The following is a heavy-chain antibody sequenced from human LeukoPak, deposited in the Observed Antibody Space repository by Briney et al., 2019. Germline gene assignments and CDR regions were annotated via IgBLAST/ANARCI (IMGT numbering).Heavy chain of an antibody. CDR1: GFTFSNSG. V-gene: IGHV3-7*02. Sequence: GGFLRLSCAASGFTFSNSGMSWVRQAPGKGLEWVANINQDGSEKNCVDSVKGRFTISRDNAKNSLYLQMNSLRAEDTAVYYCANNRASLDYWGQGTLVTVSS. J-gene: IGHJ4*02. CDR2: INQDGSEK. CDR3: ANNRASLDY. D-gene: IGHD2/OR15-2a*01.